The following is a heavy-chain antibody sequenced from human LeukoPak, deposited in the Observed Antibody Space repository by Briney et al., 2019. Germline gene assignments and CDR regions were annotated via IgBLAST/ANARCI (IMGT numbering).Heavy chain of an antibody. Sequence: PSETLSLTCTVSGGSISSSSYYWGWIRQPPGRGLEWIGYVYYTGTSNYNPSLKSRVTISLDTSKNQFSLELYSVTAADTAVYYCATGGAYFDYWGQGTLVTVSS. J-gene: IGHJ4*02. D-gene: IGHD3-16*01. CDR1: GGSISSSSYY. V-gene: IGHV4-61*05. CDR3: ATGGAYFDY. CDR2: VYYTGTS.